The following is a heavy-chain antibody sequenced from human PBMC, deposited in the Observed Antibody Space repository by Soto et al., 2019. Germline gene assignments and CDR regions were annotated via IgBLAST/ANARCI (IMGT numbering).Heavy chain of an antibody. D-gene: IGHD3-3*01. CDR1: GCSISNYF. J-gene: IGHJ4*02. Sequence: XETRSLPCTVAGCSISNYFYNWIRQPAGKGLEWIGRIDNSGSTNYNPSLKSRITMSADTSRNQFSLKLNSVTAADTAVYYCARGGQDFWSGPFDYWGQGALVTVSS. CDR3: ARGGQDFWSGPFDY. V-gene: IGHV4-4*07. CDR2: IDNSGST.